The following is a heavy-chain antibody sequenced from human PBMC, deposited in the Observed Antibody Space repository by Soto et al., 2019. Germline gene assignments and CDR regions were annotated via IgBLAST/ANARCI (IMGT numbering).Heavy chain of an antibody. J-gene: IGHJ4*02. D-gene: IGHD6-19*01. CDR1: GFTFSSYA. CDR3: AKDLGYSSGWYYY. CDR2: ISGSGGST. Sequence: EVQLLESGGGLVQPGGSLRLSCAASGFTFSSYAMSWVRQAPGKGLEGVSAISGSGGSTYYADSVKGRFTISRDNSKNTLYLQMNSLRAEDTAVYYCAKDLGYSSGWYYYWGQGTLVTVSS. V-gene: IGHV3-23*01.